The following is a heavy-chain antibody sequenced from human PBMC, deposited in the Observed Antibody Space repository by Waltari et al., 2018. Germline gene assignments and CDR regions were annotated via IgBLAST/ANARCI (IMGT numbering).Heavy chain of an antibody. V-gene: IGHV4-4*09. D-gene: IGHD6-13*01. CDR3: ARGIAAAGRFDY. J-gene: IGHJ4*02. CDR1: GGSISSYY. CDR2: IYTSGST. Sequence: QVQLQESGPGLVKPSETLSLTCTVSGGSISSYYWSWIRQPPGKGLEWIGYIYTSGSTNYNPSRKSRVTISVDTSKNQFSLKLSSVTAADTAVYYCARGIAAAGRFDYWGQGTLVTVSS.